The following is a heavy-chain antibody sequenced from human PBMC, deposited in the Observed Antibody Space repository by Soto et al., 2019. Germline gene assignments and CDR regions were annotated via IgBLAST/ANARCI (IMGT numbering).Heavy chain of an antibody. D-gene: IGHD6-6*01. Sequence: ASVKVSFQASGYTFTGYYMYWVRQAPGQGLEWMGWINPNSGATKYAQKFQGWVTMTRDTSISTAYMELSRLRSNDTAVYYCAASRPENMFDYWGQGTLVTVSS. CDR1: GYTFTGYY. CDR2: INPNSGAT. CDR3: AASRPENMFDY. J-gene: IGHJ4*02. V-gene: IGHV1-2*04.